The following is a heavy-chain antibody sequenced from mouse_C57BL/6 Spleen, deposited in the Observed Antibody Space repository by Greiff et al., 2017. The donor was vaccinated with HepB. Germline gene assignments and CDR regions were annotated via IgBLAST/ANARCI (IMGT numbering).Heavy chain of an antibody. Sequence: EVQVVESEGGLVQPGSSMKLSCTASGFTFSDYYMAWVRQVPEKGLEWVANINYDGSSTYYLDSLKSRFIISRDNAKNILYLQMSSLKSEDTATYYCARGLYYGSSYDYWGQGTTLTVSS. J-gene: IGHJ2*01. CDR3: ARGLYYGSSYDY. D-gene: IGHD1-1*01. V-gene: IGHV5-16*01. CDR2: INYDGSST. CDR1: GFTFSDYY.